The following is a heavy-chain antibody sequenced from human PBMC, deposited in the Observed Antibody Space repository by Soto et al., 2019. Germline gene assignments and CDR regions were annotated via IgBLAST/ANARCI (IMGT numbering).Heavy chain of an antibody. J-gene: IGHJ4*02. Sequence: QVQLVQSGAEVKKPGASVKVSCKASGYTFTSYGISWVRQAPGQGLEWMGWISAYNGNTKYAQKRQGRVTMTTDTTTSTEYMELRSLKSADTDVYDCAIGASIGLIDYWGQGTLVTVSS. CDR2: ISAYNGNT. CDR3: AIGASIGLIDY. V-gene: IGHV1-18*01. CDR1: GYTFTSYG.